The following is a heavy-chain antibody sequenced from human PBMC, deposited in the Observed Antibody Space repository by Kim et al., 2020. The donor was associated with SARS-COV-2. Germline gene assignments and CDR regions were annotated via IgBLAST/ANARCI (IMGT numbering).Heavy chain of an antibody. Sequence: YYADYGKGRFTIARDNSKNTLYLQMNSLRAEDTAVYYWARARLTYYGMDVWGQGTTVTVSS. V-gene: IGHV3-30*01. CDR3: ARARLTYYGMDV. J-gene: IGHJ6*02. D-gene: IGHD6-19*01.